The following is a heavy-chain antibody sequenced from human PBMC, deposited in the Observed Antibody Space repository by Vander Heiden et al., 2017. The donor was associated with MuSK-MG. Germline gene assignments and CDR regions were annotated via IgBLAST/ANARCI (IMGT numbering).Heavy chain of an antibody. CDR3: AAYHFGLPVGASTAFDY. V-gene: IGHV1-69*04. D-gene: IGHD1-26*01. CDR2: MIPILGRA. J-gene: IGHJ4*02. CDR1: GGTFSSYA. Sequence: QVQLVQAGAEVKKPRSSVKVSCKASGGTFSSYAISWVRHGPRQGLEWMGRMIPILGRASDAQKLQGRVTSTGDKTTSTTYKKLCSLRLKNTAGYYWAAYHFGLPVGASTAFDYWGQGTLVTVSS.